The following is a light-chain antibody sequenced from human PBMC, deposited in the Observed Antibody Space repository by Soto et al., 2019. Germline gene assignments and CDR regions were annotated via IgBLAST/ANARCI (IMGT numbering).Light chain of an antibody. Sequence: DIQMTQSPPSLSASVGDTVTITCRASQAINGYLAWYQQKPGEVPKLLIYHASTLQPGVPSRFSGGGSGADYTLTISSLQPEDVATYFCHNYKSALFVFGPGSKVNIK. CDR1: QAINGY. J-gene: IGKJ3*01. CDR3: HNYKSALFV. CDR2: HAS. V-gene: IGKV1-27*01.